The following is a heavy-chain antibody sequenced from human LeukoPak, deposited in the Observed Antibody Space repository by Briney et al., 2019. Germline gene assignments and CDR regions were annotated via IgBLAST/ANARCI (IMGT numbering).Heavy chain of an antibody. D-gene: IGHD1-26*01. CDR1: GFTFGNYA. Sequence: GTSLRLSCEASGFTFGNYAIHWVRQVPGEGLEWVAIITHNGGTQYYADSVKGRFTISRDNSQSTVSLQMNSLRPEDTAVYYCARDAQSGAFSDFDYWGQGTLVTVSS. CDR3: ARDAQSGAFSDFDY. V-gene: IGHV3-30-3*01. CDR2: ITHNGGTQ. J-gene: IGHJ4*02.